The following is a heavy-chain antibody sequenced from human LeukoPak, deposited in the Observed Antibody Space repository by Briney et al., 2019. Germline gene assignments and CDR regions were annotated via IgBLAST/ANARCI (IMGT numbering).Heavy chain of an antibody. CDR2: ISYDGSNK. V-gene: IGHV3-30-3*01. Sequence: GGSLRLSCAASGFTFSSYAMHWVRQAPGKGLEWVAVISYDGSNKYYADSVKGRFTISRDNSKNTLYLQMNSLRAEDTAVYYCARGPPLYYYDSSGYRGGAFDIWGQGTMVTVSS. J-gene: IGHJ3*02. D-gene: IGHD3-22*01. CDR1: GFTFSSYA. CDR3: ARGPPLYYYDSSGYRGGAFDI.